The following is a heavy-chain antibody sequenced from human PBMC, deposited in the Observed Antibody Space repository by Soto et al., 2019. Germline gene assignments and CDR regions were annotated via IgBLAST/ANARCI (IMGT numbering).Heavy chain of an antibody. D-gene: IGHD4-17*01. J-gene: IGHJ4*02. Sequence: SETLSLTCTVSGGSISSYYWSWIRQPPGKGLEWIGYIYYNVNTNYNPSLKSRVTISVDTSKNQFSLKLSSVTAADTAVYYCARHETLHGDYDDRGQGTRVTVSS. CDR1: GGSISSYY. CDR3: ARHETLHGDYDD. V-gene: IGHV4-59*08. CDR2: IYYNVNT.